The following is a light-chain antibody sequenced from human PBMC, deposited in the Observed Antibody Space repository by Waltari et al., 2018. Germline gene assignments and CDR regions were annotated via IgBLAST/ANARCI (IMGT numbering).Light chain of an antibody. CDR1: KLGDKY. CDR3: QAWDSSTAV. J-gene: IGLJ1*01. Sequence: SYELTQPPSVSVSPGQTASITCSGDKLGDKYACWYQQKPGQSPVMVIYQDSKRPSGIPERFSGDDSGNTATLTIRGTQAMDEADYYCQAWDSSTAVFGTGTKVTVL. V-gene: IGLV3-1*01. CDR2: QDS.